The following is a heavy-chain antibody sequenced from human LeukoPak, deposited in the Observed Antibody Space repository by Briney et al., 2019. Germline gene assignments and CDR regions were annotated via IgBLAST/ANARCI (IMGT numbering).Heavy chain of an antibody. Sequence: GGSLRLSCAASGFTVSSNYMSWVRQAPGKGLEWVSVIYSGGSTYYADSVKGRFTISRDNSKNTLYLQMNSLRAEDTAEYYCARFNDYSNYESYYFDYWGQGILVTVSS. CDR3: ARFNDYSNYESYYFDY. V-gene: IGHV3-53*01. D-gene: IGHD4-11*01. J-gene: IGHJ4*02. CDR1: GFTVSSNY. CDR2: IYSGGST.